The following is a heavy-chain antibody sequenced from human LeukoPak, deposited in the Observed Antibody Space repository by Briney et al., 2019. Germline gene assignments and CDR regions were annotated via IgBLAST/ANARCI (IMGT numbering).Heavy chain of an antibody. V-gene: IGHV1-2*02. D-gene: IGHD3-22*01. CDR1: GYTFTGYY. CDR3: ARQSGYYDSSAYFSPFDY. J-gene: IGHJ4*02. CDR2: INPNSGDT. Sequence: ASVKVSCKASGYTFTGYYMHWVRQAPGQGLEWMGWINPNSGDTYYAQKFQGRVTMTRDTSIRTAYLELSGLRSDDTAVYYCARQSGYYDSSAYFSPFDYWGQGTLVTVSS.